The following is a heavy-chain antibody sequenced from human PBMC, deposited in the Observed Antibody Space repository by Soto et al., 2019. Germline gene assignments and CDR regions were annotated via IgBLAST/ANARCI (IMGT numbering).Heavy chain of an antibody. CDR1: GGSISNYY. V-gene: IGHV4-59*08. Sequence: SETLSLTCTVSGGSISNYYWSWIRQPPGKGLERIGYMYYSGSTNYNPSLKSRVTISVDTSKNQFSLKLSSVTAADTAVYYCAIRAGYCSSTSCDYHYYYYMDVWGKGTTVTVSS. J-gene: IGHJ6*03. CDR2: MYYSGST. CDR3: AIRAGYCSSTSCDYHYYYYMDV. D-gene: IGHD2-2*01.